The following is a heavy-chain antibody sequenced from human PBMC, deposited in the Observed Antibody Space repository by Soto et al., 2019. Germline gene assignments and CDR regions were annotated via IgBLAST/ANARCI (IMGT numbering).Heavy chain of an antibody. D-gene: IGHD3-22*01. CDR1: GYTFTRNG. V-gene: IGHV1-18*01. CDR3: VKDRDSNSWPSRDV. CDR2: ISPKSGSI. J-gene: IGHJ6*02. Sequence: ASVKVSCKTSGYTFTRNGISWVRQAPGQGLEWMGWISPKSGSIKYAQKFQCRVIMTTDTSTSTAYMELRSLRSDDTAVYYCVKDRDSNSWPSRDVWGPGTTVTVSS.